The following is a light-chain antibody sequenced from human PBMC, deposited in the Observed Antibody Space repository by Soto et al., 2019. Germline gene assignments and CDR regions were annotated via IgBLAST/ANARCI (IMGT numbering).Light chain of an antibody. CDR2: DAS. CDR3: QQRSIWPPT. CDR1: QDVSDF. Sequence: ENVLTQSPATLSLSPGESVTLSCRASQDVSDFVAWYQHQPGQAPRLLIYDASNRATGIPARFSGSGTGTDFTLTISRLEPEDFAVYYCQQRSIWPPTFGGGTKVEI. J-gene: IGKJ4*01. V-gene: IGKV3-11*01.